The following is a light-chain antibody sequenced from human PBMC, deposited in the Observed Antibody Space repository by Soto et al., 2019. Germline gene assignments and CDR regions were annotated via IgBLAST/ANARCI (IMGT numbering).Light chain of an antibody. CDR1: QSISNY. Sequence: EIKITQYPPSLSASAGDRSTITCCASQSISNYLGWYQQKPGKAPKLLIYGASTLESVVPSRFSGSGSGTDFTLTISSLQPEDFATYYCQQRYFSPWTCGQGTRWIS. CDR2: GAS. J-gene: IGKJ1*01. CDR3: QQRYFSPWT. V-gene: IGKV1-39*01.